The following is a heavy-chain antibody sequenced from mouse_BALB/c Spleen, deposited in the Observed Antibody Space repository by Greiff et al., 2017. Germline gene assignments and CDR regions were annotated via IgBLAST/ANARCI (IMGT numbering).Heavy chain of an antibody. CDR2: IWAGGST. D-gene: IGHD1-1*01. Sequence: VQRVESGPGLVAPSQSLSITCTVSGFSLTSYGVHWVRQPPGKGLEWLGVIWAGGSTNYNSALMSRLSISKDNSKSQVFLKMNSLQTDDTAMYYCARDGYYGGSSHWYFDVWGAGTTVTVSS. CDR3: ARDGYYGGSSHWYFDV. V-gene: IGHV2-9*02. CDR1: GFSLTSYG. J-gene: IGHJ1*01.